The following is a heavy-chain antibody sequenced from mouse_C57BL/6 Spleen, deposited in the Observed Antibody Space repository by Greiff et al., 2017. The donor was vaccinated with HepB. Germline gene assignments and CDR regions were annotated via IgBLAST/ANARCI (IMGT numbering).Heavy chain of an antibody. D-gene: IGHD2-4*01. J-gene: IGHJ4*01. Sequence: QVQLQQPGAELVEPGASVKMSCKASGYTFTSYWITWVKQRPGQGLEWIGDIYPGSGSTNYNEKFKSKATLTVDTSSSPAYMQLSSLTSEDSAVYYCARKGYYDYDDYAMDYWGQGTSVTVSS. CDR3: ARKGYYDYDDYAMDY. CDR2: IYPGSGST. CDR1: GYTFTSYW. V-gene: IGHV1-55*01.